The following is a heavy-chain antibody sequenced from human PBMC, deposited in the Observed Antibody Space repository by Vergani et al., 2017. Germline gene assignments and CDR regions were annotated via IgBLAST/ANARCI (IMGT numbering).Heavy chain of an antibody. D-gene: IGHD3-22*01. CDR2: IYYSGST. Sequence: QLQLQESGPGLVKPSETLSLTCTVSGGSISSSSYYWGWIRQPPGKGLEWIGSIYYSGSTYYNPSLKSRVTISVDTSKNQFSLKLSSVTAADTAVYYCARGAGDSSGYYSTIGMDVWGQGP. J-gene: IGHJ6*02. CDR3: ARGAGDSSGYYSTIGMDV. V-gene: IGHV4-39*01. CDR1: GGSISSSSYY.